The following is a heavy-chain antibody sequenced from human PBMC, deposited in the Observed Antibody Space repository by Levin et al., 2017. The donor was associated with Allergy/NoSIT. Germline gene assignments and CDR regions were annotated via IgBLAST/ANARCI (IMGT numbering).Heavy chain of an antibody. CDR3: ARGAPAGYSSGWIDY. CDR2: IYYSGST. J-gene: IGHJ4*02. CDR1: GGSISSSY. V-gene: IGHV4-59*01. D-gene: IGHD6-19*01. Sequence: SQTLSLTCTVSGGSISSSYWSWIRQPPGKGLEWIGYIYYSGSTNYNPSLKSRVTISVDTSKNQFSLKLSSVTAADTAVYYCARGAPAGYSSGWIDYWGQGTLVTVSS.